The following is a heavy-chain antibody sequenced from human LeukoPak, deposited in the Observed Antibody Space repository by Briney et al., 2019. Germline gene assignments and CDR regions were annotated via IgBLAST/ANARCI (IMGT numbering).Heavy chain of an antibody. CDR1: GFTFKSYT. CDR3: ARDMDFWSGYRAFYI. CDR2: TSYDGSGK. Sequence: GGSLRLSCAASGFTFKSYTMHWVRQAPGKGLEWVAVTSYDGSGKYYADSVKGRFTISRDNSKNTLYLQMNSLRAEDTAVYYCARDMDFWSGYRAFYIWGQGTMVTVSS. V-gene: IGHV3-30-3*01. D-gene: IGHD3-3*01. J-gene: IGHJ3*02.